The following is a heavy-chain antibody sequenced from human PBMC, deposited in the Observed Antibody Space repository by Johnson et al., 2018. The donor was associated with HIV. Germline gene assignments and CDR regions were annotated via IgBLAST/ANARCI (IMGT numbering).Heavy chain of an antibody. Sequence: MQLVESGGGVVRPGGSLRLSCAAAGFTFDDYGMNWVRQAPGKGLEWVSGINWNGGSTGYADSVKGRFTISRDNAKNSLYLQMNSLRAEDTAVYYCARDRFGYYDSSGSYAFDIWGQGTMVTVSS. V-gene: IGHV3-20*04. D-gene: IGHD3-22*01. CDR1: GFTFDDYG. CDR2: INWNGGST. J-gene: IGHJ3*02. CDR3: ARDRFGYYDSSGSYAFDI.